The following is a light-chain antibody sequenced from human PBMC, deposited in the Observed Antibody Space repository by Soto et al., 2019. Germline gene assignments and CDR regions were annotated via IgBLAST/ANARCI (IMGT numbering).Light chain of an antibody. CDR1: QNINNY. J-gene: IGKJ1*01. CDR3: QQSYTTPVT. CDR2: AAS. Sequence: DIQMTQSPSSLSASVGDRATITCRASQNINNYLNWYQQRPGKAPKLLIYAASNFQSGVPSRFSGSGSKTDFTLTISSLQPEDFATYYCQQSYTTPVTFGQGTQV. V-gene: IGKV1-39*01.